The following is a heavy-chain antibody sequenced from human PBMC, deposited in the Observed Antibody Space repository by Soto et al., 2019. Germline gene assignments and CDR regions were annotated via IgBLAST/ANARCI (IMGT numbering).Heavy chain of an antibody. CDR3: AREKVVTTNNYYFDY. V-gene: IGHV3-53*04. CDR1: GFTVSSNY. D-gene: IGHD2-21*02. Sequence: GGSLRLSCAASGFTVSSNYMSWVRQAPGKGLEWVSVIYSGGSTYYADSVKGRFTISTHNSKNTLYLQMNSLRAEDTAVYYCAREKVVTTNNYYFDYWGQGTLVTVSS. J-gene: IGHJ4*02. CDR2: IYSGGST.